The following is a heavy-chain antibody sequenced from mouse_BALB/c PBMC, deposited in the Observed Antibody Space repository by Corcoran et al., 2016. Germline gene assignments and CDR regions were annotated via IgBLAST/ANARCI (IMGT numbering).Heavy chain of an antibody. J-gene: IGHJ3*01. Sequence: ELHLQQSGPELVTPGASVKISCKASGYTFTAYNMLWVNQSHGKSLEWIGYIYPYNGGTGYNQKFKSKATLTVDNSFSTAYMELRSLTSEDSAVYYCAKGYRYGFAYWGQGTLVTVS. CDR2: IYPYNGGT. D-gene: IGHD2-14*01. CDR1: GYTFTAYN. CDR3: AKGYRYGFAY. V-gene: IGHV1S29*02.